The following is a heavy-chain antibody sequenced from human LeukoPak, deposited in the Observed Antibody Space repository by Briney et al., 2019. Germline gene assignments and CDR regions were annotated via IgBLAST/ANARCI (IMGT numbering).Heavy chain of an antibody. CDR3: ARDGSWGWAQYDH. V-gene: IGHV3-23*01. CDR2: ITYNGDDR. CDR1: GFTFSSYA. Sequence: GGSLRLSCAVSGFTFSSYAMGCVRQAPGKGLEWVAGITYNGDDRNYADSVKGRFTISRDNSKSTLDLQMNSLRAEDTALYYCARDGSWGWAQYDHWGQGILVTVSS. D-gene: IGHD5-24*01. J-gene: IGHJ4*02.